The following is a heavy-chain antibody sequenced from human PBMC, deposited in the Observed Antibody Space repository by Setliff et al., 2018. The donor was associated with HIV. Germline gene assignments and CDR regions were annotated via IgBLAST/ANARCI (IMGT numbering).Heavy chain of an antibody. CDR1: GHTFTGYF. J-gene: IGHJ4*02. CDR3: ARGVKGIATTGKYYFDY. V-gene: IGHV1-2*02. CDR2: INPNSGAT. D-gene: IGHD6-13*01. Sequence: ASVKVSCKASGHTFTGYFIYWVRQAPGQGLEWMGWINPNSGATNYAQKFQGRVTMTRDTSVSTAYMELSRLRSDDTAVFYCARGVKGIATTGKYYFDYWGQGTLVTVSS.